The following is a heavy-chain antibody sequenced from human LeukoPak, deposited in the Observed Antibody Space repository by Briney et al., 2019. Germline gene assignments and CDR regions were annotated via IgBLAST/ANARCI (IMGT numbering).Heavy chain of an antibody. J-gene: IGHJ5*02. D-gene: IGHD3-10*01. Sequence: PGGSLRLSCAASGFTFSSYGMHWVRQAPGKGLEWVAVISYDGSNKYYAGSVKGRFTISRDNSKNTLYLQMNSLRAEDTAVYYCAKDRTMVRGVNRSWFDPWGQGTLVTVSS. V-gene: IGHV3-30*18. CDR3: AKDRTMVRGVNRSWFDP. CDR2: ISYDGSNK. CDR1: GFTFSSYG.